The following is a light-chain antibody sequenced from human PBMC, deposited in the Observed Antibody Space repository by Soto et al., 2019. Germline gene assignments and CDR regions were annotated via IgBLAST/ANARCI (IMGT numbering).Light chain of an antibody. J-gene: IGLJ3*02. CDR2: EGN. V-gene: IGLV2-23*01. Sequence: QSALTQPASVSGSPGQSITISCTGTSSDVGSYKLVSWYQQHPGKAPKLMISEGNKRPSGISNRFSGSKAGNTASLTISGLQAEDEAAYYCCSFATSGTWVFGGGTKLTVL. CDR3: CSFATSGTWV. CDR1: SSDVGSYKL.